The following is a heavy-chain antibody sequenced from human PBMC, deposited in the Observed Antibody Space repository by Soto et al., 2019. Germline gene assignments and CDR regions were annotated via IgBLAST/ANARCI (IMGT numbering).Heavy chain of an antibody. D-gene: IGHD3-16*02. V-gene: IGHV4-39*01. Sequence: PSEALSLTCTVSGGSISSSTYYWVWIRQPPGKGLEWIGSIYYSGSTYYNPSLNSRVTISVDTSKNQFSLKLTSVTAADTAVYYCARQYYVWGSYRFYYFDYWGQGALVTVSS. CDR1: GGSISSSTYY. CDR2: IYYSGST. J-gene: IGHJ4*02. CDR3: ARQYYVWGSYRFYYFDY.